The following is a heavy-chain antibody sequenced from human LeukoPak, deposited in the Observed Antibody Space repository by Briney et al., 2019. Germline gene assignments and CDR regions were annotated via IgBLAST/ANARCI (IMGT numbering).Heavy chain of an antibody. Sequence: ASVKASCKASGYTFTSYDINWVRQATGQGLEWMGWMNPNSGNAGYAQKFQGRVTMTRNTSISTAYMELSSLRSEDTAVYYCARVPALDFWSWYYGMDVWGQGTTVTVSS. CDR3: ARVPALDFWSWYYGMDV. CDR1: GYTFTSYD. CDR2: MNPNSGNA. J-gene: IGHJ6*02. D-gene: IGHD3-3*01. V-gene: IGHV1-8*01.